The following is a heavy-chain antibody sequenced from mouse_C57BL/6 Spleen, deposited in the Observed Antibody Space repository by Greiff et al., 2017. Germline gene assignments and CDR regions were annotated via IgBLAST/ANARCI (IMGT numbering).Heavy chain of an antibody. Sequence: QVQLQQPGAELVMPGASVKLSCKASGYTFTSYWMHWVKQRPGQGLEWIGEIDPSDSYTNYHQKFKGKSTLTVDKSSSTAYMQLSSLTSEDSAVYYCARYRDWYFDVWGTGTTVTVSS. J-gene: IGHJ1*03. CDR2: IDPSDSYT. CDR1: GYTFTSYW. CDR3: ARYRDWYFDV. V-gene: IGHV1-69*01.